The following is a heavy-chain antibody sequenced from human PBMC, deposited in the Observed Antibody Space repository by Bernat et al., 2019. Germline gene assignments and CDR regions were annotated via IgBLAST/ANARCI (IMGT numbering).Heavy chain of an antibody. V-gene: IGHV3-30-3*01. D-gene: IGHD1-26*01. J-gene: IGHJ4*02. CDR3: ARPLYSGSSTPPLDY. Sequence: QVQLVESGGGVVQPGRSLRLSCAASGFTFSSYAMHWVRQAPGKGLEWVAVISYDGSNKYYADSVKGRFTISRDNSKNTLYLQMNSLRAEDTAVYYCARPLYSGSSTPPLDYWGQGTLVTVSS. CDR1: GFTFSSYA. CDR2: ISYDGSNK.